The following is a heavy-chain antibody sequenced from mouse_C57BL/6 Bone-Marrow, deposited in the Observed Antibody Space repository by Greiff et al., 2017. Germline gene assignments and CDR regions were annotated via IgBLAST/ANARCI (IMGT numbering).Heavy chain of an antibody. CDR1: GFTFSDFC. Sequence: EVKLVESGGGLVQSGRSLRLSCATSGFTFSDFCMEWVRQAPGKGLEWIAASRNKANDYTTEYSASVKGRFIVSRDTSQSILYLQMNALRAEDTAIYYCARDSNLLLAMDYWGQGTSVTVSS. CDR2: SRNKANDYTT. V-gene: IGHV7-1*01. D-gene: IGHD1-1*01. J-gene: IGHJ4*01. CDR3: ARDSNLLLAMDY.